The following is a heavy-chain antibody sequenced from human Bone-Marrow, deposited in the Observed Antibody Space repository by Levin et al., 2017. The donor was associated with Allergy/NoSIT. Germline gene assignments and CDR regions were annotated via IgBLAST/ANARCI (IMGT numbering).Heavy chain of an antibody. D-gene: IGHD3-22*01. V-gene: IGHV3-23*01. CDR3: AKSYDSSGYYSVFDY. CDR2: ISGSGGST. J-gene: IGHJ4*02. Sequence: GASVKVSCAASGFTFSSYAMSWVRQAPGKGLEWVSAISGSGGSTYYADSVKGRFTIARDNTKNTLYLQMNSLRAEDTAVYYCAKSYDSSGYYSVFDYWGQGTLVTVSS. CDR1: GFTFSSYA.